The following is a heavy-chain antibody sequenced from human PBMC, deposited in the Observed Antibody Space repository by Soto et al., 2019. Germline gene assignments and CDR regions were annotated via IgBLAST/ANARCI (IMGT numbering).Heavy chain of an antibody. V-gene: IGHV3-21*01. Sequence: GSLRLSCAASGFTFSSYSMNWVRQAPGKGLEWVSSISSSSSYIYYADSVKSRFTISRDNAKNSLYLQMNSLRADDTAVFYCARSSNYDFWSGYYTFDYWGQGTLVTVSS. J-gene: IGHJ4*02. D-gene: IGHD3-3*01. CDR2: ISSSSSYI. CDR3: ARSSNYDFWSGYYTFDY. CDR1: GFTFSSYS.